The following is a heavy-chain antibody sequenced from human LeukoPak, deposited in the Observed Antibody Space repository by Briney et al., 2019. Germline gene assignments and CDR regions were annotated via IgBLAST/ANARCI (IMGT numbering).Heavy chain of an antibody. V-gene: IGHV3-23*01. CDR3: AKEKALVVITYFDY. J-gene: IGHJ4*02. CDR2: ISGSGGST. Sequence: PGGSLRLSCAASGFSFSRHTMNWVRQAPGKGLEWVSSISGSGGSTYYADSVKGRFTISRDNSKNTLYLQVNSLRAEDTAVYYCAKEKALVVITYFDYWGQGTLVTVSS. CDR1: GFSFSRHT. D-gene: IGHD3-22*01.